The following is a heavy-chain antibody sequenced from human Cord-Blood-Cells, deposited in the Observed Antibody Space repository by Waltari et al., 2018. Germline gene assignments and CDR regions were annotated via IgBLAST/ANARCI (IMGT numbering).Heavy chain of an antibody. Sequence: QVQLQQWGAGLLKPSETLSLTCAVYGGSFSGYYWSWSRQPPGKGLEWIGEINDSGSANYNPSLKSRVTISVDTSKNQFSRKLSSVTAADTAVYYCARRGQLGICYWGQGTLVTVSS. CDR1: GGSFSGYY. V-gene: IGHV4-34*01. J-gene: IGHJ4*02. CDR3: ARRGQLGICY. D-gene: IGHD7-27*01. CDR2: INDSGSA.